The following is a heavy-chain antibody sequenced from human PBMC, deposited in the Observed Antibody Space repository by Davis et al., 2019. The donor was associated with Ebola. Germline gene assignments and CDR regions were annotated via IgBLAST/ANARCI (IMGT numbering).Heavy chain of an antibody. Sequence: SVKVSCKASGGTFSNYAISWVRQAPGQGLEWMGRIIPILGIANYAQKFQGRVTITADKSTSTAYMELSSLRSEDTAVYYCARGLWVVVPAAMSVPYGMDVWGQGTTVTVSS. CDR3: ARGLWVVVPAAMSVPYGMDV. CDR2: IIPILGIA. J-gene: IGHJ6*02. CDR1: GGTFSNYA. D-gene: IGHD2-2*01. V-gene: IGHV1-69*04.